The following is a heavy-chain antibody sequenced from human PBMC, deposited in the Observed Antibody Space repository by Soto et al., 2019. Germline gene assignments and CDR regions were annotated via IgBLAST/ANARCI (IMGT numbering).Heavy chain of an antibody. CDR1: GFTFSSYG. V-gene: IGHV3-30*18. Sequence: VQLVESGGGVVQPGRSLRLSCAASGFTFSSYGMHWVRQAPGKGLEWVAGIRDGGSNKYYADSVKGRFTISRDNSKNTLYLQMNSLRAEDTAVYYCAKDPAGNIGYGAPFDIWGQGTMVTVSS. D-gene: IGHD5-18*01. CDR2: IRDGGSNK. J-gene: IGHJ3*02. CDR3: AKDPAGNIGYGAPFDI.